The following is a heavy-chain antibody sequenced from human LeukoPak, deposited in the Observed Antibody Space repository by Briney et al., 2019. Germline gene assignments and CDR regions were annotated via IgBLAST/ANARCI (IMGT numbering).Heavy chain of an antibody. CDR3: AKDRQRHGIFDY. J-gene: IGHJ4*02. V-gene: IGHV3-30*02. Sequence: GGSLSLPRAVSGFPFSSYGMHWVSQAPGKGREWAAFITYDGSNQYYADSVKGRFTISRDNSKNTLYLQMNSLRPEDTAVYYCAKDRQRHGIFDYWGQGTLVTVSS. CDR2: ITYDGSNQ. D-gene: IGHD1-1*01. CDR1: GFPFSSYG.